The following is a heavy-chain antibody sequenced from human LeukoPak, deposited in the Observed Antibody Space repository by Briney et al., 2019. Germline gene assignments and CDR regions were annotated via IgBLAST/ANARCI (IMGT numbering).Heavy chain of an antibody. J-gene: IGHJ4*02. Sequence: ASVKVSCKASGYTFTSYGLSWVRQAPGQGLEWIGWISVYNGNTNYAQKLQGRVTMTTDTSTSTAYMELRSLRSDDTAVYYCARDCDRSGYYCYWGQGTLVTVSS. CDR1: GYTFTSYG. V-gene: IGHV1-18*01. CDR3: ARDCDRSGYYCY. CDR2: ISVYNGNT. D-gene: IGHD3-22*01.